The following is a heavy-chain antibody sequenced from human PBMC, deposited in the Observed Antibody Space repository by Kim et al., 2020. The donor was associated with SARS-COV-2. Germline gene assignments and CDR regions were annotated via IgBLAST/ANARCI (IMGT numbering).Heavy chain of an antibody. CDR1: GFTVSSNY. J-gene: IGHJ6*02. V-gene: IGHV3-53*01. Sequence: GGSLRLSCAASGFTVSSNYMSWVRQAPGKGLEWVSVIYSGGSTYYADSVKGRFTISRDNSKNTLYLQMNSLRAEDTAVYYCAREKFRDYYGSGSYYNRYYYYYGMDVWGQGTTVTVSS. D-gene: IGHD3-10*01. CDR2: IYSGGST. CDR3: AREKFRDYYGSGSYYNRYYYYYGMDV.